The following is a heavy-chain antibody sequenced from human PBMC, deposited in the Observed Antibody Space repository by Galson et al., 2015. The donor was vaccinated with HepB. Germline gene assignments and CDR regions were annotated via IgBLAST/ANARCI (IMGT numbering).Heavy chain of an antibody. CDR3: ARGPSIAARRDAEGDY. CDR1: GSSFTSYW. CDR2: IDPSDSYT. J-gene: IGHJ4*02. V-gene: IGHV5-10-1*01. D-gene: IGHD6-6*01. Sequence: QSGAEVKKPGESLRISCKGSGSSFTSYWISWVRQMPGKGLEWMGRIDPSDSYTNYSPSFQGHVTISADKSISTAYLQWSSLKASDTAMYYCARGPSIAARRDAEGDYWGQGTLVTVSS.